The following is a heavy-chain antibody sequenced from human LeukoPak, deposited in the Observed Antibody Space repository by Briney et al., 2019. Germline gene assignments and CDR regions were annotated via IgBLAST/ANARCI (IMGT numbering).Heavy chain of an antibody. J-gene: IGHJ4*02. D-gene: IGHD6-19*01. CDR1: GFTFSSYG. CDR2: ISYDGSNK. CDR3: AKESVGYSSGWYWDY. V-gene: IGHV3-30*18. Sequence: PGGSLRLSCAASGFTFSSYGMHWVRQAPGKGLEWVAVISYDGSNKYYADSVKGRFTISRDNSKNTLYLQMNSLRAEDTAVYYCAKESVGYSSGWYWDYWGQGTLVTVSS.